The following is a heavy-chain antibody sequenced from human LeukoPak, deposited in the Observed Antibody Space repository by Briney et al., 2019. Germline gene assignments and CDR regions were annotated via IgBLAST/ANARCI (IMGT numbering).Heavy chain of an antibody. CDR1: GGCISSYY. V-gene: IGHV4-59*01. Sequence: PSETLSLTCTVSGGCISSYYWSWIRQPPGKGLEWIGYIYYSGSTNYNPSLKSRVTISVDTSKNQFSLKLSSVTAADTAVYYCASALNSYSSGLEYFQHWGQGTLVTVSS. CDR3: ASALNSYSSGLEYFQH. D-gene: IGHD6-19*01. J-gene: IGHJ1*01. CDR2: IYYSGST.